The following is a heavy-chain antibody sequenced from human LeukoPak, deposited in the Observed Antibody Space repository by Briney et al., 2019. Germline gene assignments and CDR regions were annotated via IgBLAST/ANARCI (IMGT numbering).Heavy chain of an antibody. V-gene: IGHV1-8*01. CDR3: AKGSRTITTLGPLNQYYFDY. Sequence: ASVKVSCKASGYTFATYDINWVRQATGQGLEWMGWMNPNSGNTGYAQKFQGRVSMTRSTSMSTAYMELSSLTSEDTAVYYCAKGSRTITTLGPLNQYYFDYWGQGTLVTVSS. D-gene: IGHD3-3*01. J-gene: IGHJ4*02. CDR2: MNPNSGNT. CDR1: GYTFATYD.